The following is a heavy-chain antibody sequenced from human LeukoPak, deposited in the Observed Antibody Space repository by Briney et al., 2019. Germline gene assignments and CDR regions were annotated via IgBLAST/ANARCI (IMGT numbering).Heavy chain of an antibody. J-gene: IGHJ5*02. Sequence: SETLSLTCTVSGGSISSYYWSWIRQPPGKGLEWIGYIYYSGSTNYSPSLKSRVTISVDTSKNQFSLKLSSVTAADTAVYYCARGGYYGSGNDFRFDPWGRGTLVTVSS. CDR1: GGSISSYY. D-gene: IGHD3-10*01. CDR2: IYYSGST. V-gene: IGHV4-59*01. CDR3: ARGGYYGSGNDFRFDP.